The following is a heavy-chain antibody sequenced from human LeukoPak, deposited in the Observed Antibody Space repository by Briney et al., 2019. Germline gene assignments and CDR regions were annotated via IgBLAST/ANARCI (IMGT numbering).Heavy chain of an antibody. D-gene: IGHD2-2*01. V-gene: IGHV4-34*01. CDR2: INHSGST. CDR1: GGSFSGYY. CDR3: ARGLGVVPAADTQYGMDV. J-gene: IGHJ6*02. Sequence: SETLSLTCAVYGGSFSGYYWNWIRQPPGKGLEWIGEINHSGSTNYNPSLKSRVTISVDTSKNQFSLKLSSVTAADTAVYYCARGLGVVPAADTQYGMDVWGQGTTVTVSS.